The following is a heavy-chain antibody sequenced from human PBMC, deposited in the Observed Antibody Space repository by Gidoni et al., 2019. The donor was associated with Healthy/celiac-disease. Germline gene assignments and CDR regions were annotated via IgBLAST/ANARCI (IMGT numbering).Heavy chain of an antibody. D-gene: IGHD3-10*01. CDR2: IWYDGSNK. CDR3: ARGHYYGSGSYSNWFDP. J-gene: IGHJ5*02. V-gene: IGHV3-33*01. Sequence: QVQLVESGGGVVQPGRSLRLSCAASGFTFCSYGMHWVRQAPGKGLAWVAVIWYDGSNKYYADSVKGRFTISRDNSKNTLYLQMNSLRAEDTAVYYCARGHYYGSGSYSNWFDPWGQGTLVTVSS. CDR1: GFTFCSYG.